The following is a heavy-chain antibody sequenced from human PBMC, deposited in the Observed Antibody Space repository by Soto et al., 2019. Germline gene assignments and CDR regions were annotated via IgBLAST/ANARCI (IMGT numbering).Heavy chain of an antibody. Sequence: GGSLRLSCAASGFTFSDYYMSWIRQAPGKGLEWVSYISSSGSTIYYADSVKGRFTISRDNAKNSLYLQMNSLRAEDTAVYYCARDLVSYGSSPPPYYYYYMDVWGKGTTVTVSS. J-gene: IGHJ6*03. D-gene: IGHD6-13*01. CDR2: ISSSGSTI. CDR3: ARDLVSYGSSPPPYYYYYMDV. V-gene: IGHV3-11*01. CDR1: GFTFSDYY.